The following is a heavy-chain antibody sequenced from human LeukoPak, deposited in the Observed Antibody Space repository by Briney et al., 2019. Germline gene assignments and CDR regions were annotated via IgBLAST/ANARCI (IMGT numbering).Heavy chain of an antibody. D-gene: IGHD6-19*01. CDR1: GFTFSSYS. V-gene: IGHV3-21*01. J-gene: IGHJ4*02. Sequence: GGSPRLSCAASGFTFSSYSMNWVRQAPGKGLEWVSSISSSSSYIYYADSVKGRFTISRDNAKNSLYLQMNSLRAEDTAVYYCAREGAVAGDYCGQGTLVTVSS. CDR3: AREGAVAGDY. CDR2: ISSSSSYI.